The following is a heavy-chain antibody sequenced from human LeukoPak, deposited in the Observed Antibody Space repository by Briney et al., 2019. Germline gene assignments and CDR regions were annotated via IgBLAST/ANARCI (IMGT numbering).Heavy chain of an antibody. CDR1: GFSFSRYW. CDR3: AKTPVRRFPLYFDY. D-gene: IGHD3-3*01. J-gene: IGHJ4*02. Sequence: PGGSLRLSCAASGFSFSRYWMSWVRQAPGKGLEWVSGISGSGGSTDYADSLKGRFTISRDNSKNTLYLQMNSLRAEDTAVYYCAKTPVRRFPLYFDYWGQGTLVTVSS. V-gene: IGHV3-23*01. CDR2: ISGSGGST.